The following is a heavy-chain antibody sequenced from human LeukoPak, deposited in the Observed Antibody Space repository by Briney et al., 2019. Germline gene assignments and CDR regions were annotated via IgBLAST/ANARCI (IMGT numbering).Heavy chain of an antibody. CDR3: ARVQNNYYYYYGMDV. Sequence: RSGGSLRLSCVASGFSFRNYAIPWVRQAPGKGLEWVSSISSSSSYIYYADSVKGRFTISRDNAKNSLYLQMNSLRAEDTAVYYCARVQNNYYYYYGMDVWGQGTTVTVSS. CDR2: ISSSSSYI. D-gene: IGHD1/OR15-1a*01. J-gene: IGHJ6*02. CDR1: GFSFRNYA. V-gene: IGHV3-21*01.